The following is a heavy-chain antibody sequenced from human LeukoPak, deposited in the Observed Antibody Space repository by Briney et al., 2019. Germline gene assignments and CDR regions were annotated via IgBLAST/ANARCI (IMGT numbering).Heavy chain of an antibody. J-gene: IGHJ4*02. CDR3: VRVKGSYFDY. Sequence: PGGSLRLSCAASGFPLSSDSINWVRQAPGKGPEWGSYISSSGSAIYYVDSVKGRVTVSRDDATNSLFLQMNSPRAEDTAVYYCVRVKGSYFDYWGQGALVPVSS. D-gene: IGHD2-15*01. CDR1: GFPLSSDS. CDR2: ISSSGSAI. V-gene: IGHV3-48*01.